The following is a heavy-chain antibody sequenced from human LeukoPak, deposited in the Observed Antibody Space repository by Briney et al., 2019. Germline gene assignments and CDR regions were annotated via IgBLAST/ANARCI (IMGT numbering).Heavy chain of an antibody. D-gene: IGHD4-17*01. CDR2: ISYDGSNK. CDR3: AKPLRTLDY. CDR1: GFTFSSYA. J-gene: IGHJ4*02. V-gene: IGHV3-30*18. Sequence: PGGSLRLSCAASGFTFSSYAMSWVRQAPGKGLEWVAVISYDGSNKYYADSVKGRFTISRDNSKNTLYLQMNSLRAEDTAVYYCAKPLRTLDYWGQGTLVTVSS.